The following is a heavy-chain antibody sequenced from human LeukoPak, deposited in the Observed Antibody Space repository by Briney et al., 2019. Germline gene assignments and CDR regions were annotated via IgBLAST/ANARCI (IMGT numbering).Heavy chain of an antibody. CDR1: GVSFSGYY. J-gene: IGHJ4*02. Sequence: SETLSLTCAVYGVSFSGYYWNWIRQPPGKGLEWIGEINHSGSTNYNPSLKSRVTISVDTSKKQFSLKLSSVTAADTAVYYCVTYYFDSSGPKKNYWGQGTLVTVSS. CDR2: INHSGST. V-gene: IGHV4-34*01. D-gene: IGHD3-22*01. CDR3: VTYYFDSSGPKKNY.